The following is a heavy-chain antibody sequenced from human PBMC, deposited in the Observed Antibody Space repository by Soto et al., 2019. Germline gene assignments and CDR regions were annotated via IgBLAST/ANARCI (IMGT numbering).Heavy chain of an antibody. CDR1: GGSFCGYY. CDR2: INHSGST. D-gene: IGHD2-15*01. Sequence: PSETLSLTCAVYGGSFCGYYWSGIRQPPGKGLEWIGEINHSGSTNYNPSLKSRVTISVDTSKNQFSLKLSSVTAADTAVYYCARGNVVVVAATRRRYYGMDVWGQGTTVTVSS. J-gene: IGHJ6*02. CDR3: ARGNVVVVAATRRRYYGMDV. V-gene: IGHV4-34*01.